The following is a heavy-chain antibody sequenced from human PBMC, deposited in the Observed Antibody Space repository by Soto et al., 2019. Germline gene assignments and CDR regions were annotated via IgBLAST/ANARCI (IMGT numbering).Heavy chain of an antibody. V-gene: IGHV3-23*01. J-gene: IGHJ4*02. CDR3: AKGRQWELPLDC. CDR1: GFTFSNYG. Sequence: PGGSLRLSCAASGFTFSNYGMSWVRQAPGKGLEWVSAISSSGNYIYYTASVKGRFTISRDNSKNTLYLQMNSLRAEDTAVYYCAKGRQWELPLDCWGQGTLVTVSS. CDR2: ISSSGNYI. D-gene: IGHD1-26*01.